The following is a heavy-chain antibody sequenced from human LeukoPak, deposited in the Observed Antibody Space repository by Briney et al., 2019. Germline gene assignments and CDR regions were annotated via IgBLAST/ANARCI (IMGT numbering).Heavy chain of an antibody. D-gene: IGHD2-2*01. J-gene: IGHJ3*02. CDR2: ISESGAGAGT. CDR3: ANIVVVPAASSGGDAFDI. CDR1: GGTFSSYA. V-gene: IGHV3-23*01. Sequence: RASVKVSCKASGGTFSSYAISWVRQAPGKGLEWVSAISESGAGAGTYYADSVKGRFTISRDNSKNTLYLQMNSLRAEDTAVYYCANIVVVPAASSGGDAFDIWGQGTMVTVSS.